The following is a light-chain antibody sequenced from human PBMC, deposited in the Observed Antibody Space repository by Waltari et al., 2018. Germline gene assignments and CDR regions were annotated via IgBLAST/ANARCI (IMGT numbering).Light chain of an antibody. CDR2: DAS. J-gene: IGKJ4*01. CDR1: QSVRTY. CDR3: QERSNWPGGA. V-gene: IGKV3-11*01. Sequence: EIVLTQSPATLSLSPGERATLSCRASQSVRTYLAWYQHRPGQAPRLLIYDASNRATGVPARFSCSGSGTDFTLTISGLQPEDFAVYYCQERSNWPGGAFGGGTKVEIK.